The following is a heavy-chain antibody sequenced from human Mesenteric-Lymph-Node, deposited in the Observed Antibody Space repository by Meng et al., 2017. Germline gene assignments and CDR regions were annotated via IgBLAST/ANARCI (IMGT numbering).Heavy chain of an antibody. CDR2: ICYSGST. V-gene: IGHV4-31*01. Sequence: HVRWRGSAPGLWKPPQTLSLTCTVSGGSISSGGYYWNWIRQHPGKGLEWIGYICYSGSTYYNPSLKSLVTISVDTSENQFSLRLSSVTAADTAVYYCARRDGRISNWFDPWGQGTLVTVSS. CDR1: GGSISSGGYY. CDR3: ARRDGRISNWFDP. J-gene: IGHJ5*02.